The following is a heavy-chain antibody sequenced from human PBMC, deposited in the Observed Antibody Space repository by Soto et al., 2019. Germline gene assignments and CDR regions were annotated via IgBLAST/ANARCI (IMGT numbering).Heavy chain of an antibody. CDR2: IYYSGST. CDR1: GGSISSGGYY. V-gene: IGHV4-31*03. CDR3: ARDRRTRYFDP. Sequence: QVQLQESGPGLVKPSQTLSLTCTVSGGSISSGGYYWRWIRQHPGKGLEWIGYIYYSGSTYYNPSLKSRVTISVDTSKNQFSLKLSSVTAADTAVYYCARDRRTRYFDPWGQGTLVTVSS. D-gene: IGHD1-1*01. J-gene: IGHJ5*02.